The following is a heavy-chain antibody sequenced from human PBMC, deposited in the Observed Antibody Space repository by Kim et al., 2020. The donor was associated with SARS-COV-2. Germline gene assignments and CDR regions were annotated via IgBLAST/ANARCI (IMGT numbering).Heavy chain of an antibody. Sequence: SETLSLTCAVYGGSFSGYYWSWIRQPPGKGLEWIGEINHSGSTNYNPSLKSRVTISVDTSKNQFSLKLSSVTAADTAVYYCARGEDFWSGYYRFFDPWGQGTLVTVSS. CDR1: GGSFSGYY. CDR3: ARGEDFWSGYYRFFDP. CDR2: INHSGST. V-gene: IGHV4-34*01. J-gene: IGHJ5*02. D-gene: IGHD3-3*01.